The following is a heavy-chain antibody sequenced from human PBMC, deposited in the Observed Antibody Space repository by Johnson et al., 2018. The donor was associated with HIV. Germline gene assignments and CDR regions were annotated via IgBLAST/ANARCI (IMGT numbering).Heavy chain of an antibody. CDR1: GFTFTDYY. Sequence: QVQLVESGGSLVQPGGSMRLSCAASGFTFTDYYMTWIRQAPGKGLEWVSHISTSGGGIYYADSVKGRFTISRDNARNSLYLQMNSLRAEDTAVYYCARDSGLLLWSQGGFSAFDIWGQGTMVTVSS. V-gene: IGHV3-11*04. CDR3: ARDSGLLLWSQGGFSAFDI. D-gene: IGHD3-10*01. J-gene: IGHJ3*02. CDR2: ISTSGGGI.